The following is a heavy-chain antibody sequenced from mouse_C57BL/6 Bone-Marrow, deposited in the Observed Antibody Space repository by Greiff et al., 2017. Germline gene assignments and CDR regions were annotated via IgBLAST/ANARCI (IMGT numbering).Heavy chain of an antibody. D-gene: IGHD2-2*01. CDR3: ARVGYDGY. J-gene: IGHJ2*01. CDR2: IHPNSGST. V-gene: IGHV1-64*01. CDR1: GYTFTSYW. Sequence: VQLQQPGAELVKPGASVKLSCKASGYTFTSYWMHWVKQRPGQGLEWIGMIHPNSGSTYYNEKFKSKATLTVDKSSSTAYMQRSSLTSEDSAVYYCARVGYDGYWGQGTTLTVSS.